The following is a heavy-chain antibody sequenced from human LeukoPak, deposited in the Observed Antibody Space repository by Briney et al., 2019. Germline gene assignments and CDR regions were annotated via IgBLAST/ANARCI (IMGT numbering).Heavy chain of an antibody. CDR2: ISWNSGSI. CDR3: AKDIGSGWYRYYYYYMDV. J-gene: IGHJ6*03. CDR1: GFTFDDYA. D-gene: IGHD6-19*01. Sequence: GGSLRLSCAASGFTFDDYAMHWVRQAPGKGLEWVSGISWNSGSIGYADSVKGRFTISRDNAKNSLYLQMNSLRAEDTALYYCAKDIGSGWYRYYYYYMDVWGKGTTVTISS. V-gene: IGHV3-9*01.